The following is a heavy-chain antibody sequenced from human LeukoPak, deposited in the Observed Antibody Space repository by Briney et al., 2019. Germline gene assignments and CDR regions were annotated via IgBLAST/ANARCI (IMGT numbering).Heavy chain of an antibody. CDR2: IRGDGSLL. CDR3: ARDEVGAPPIDY. D-gene: IGHD1-26*01. J-gene: IGHJ4*02. CDR1: GFDFSSHW. V-gene: IGHV3-74*01. Sequence: PGGSLRLSCEAAGFDFSSHWMHWVRQAPGKELVWISNIRGDGSLLGYADSVKGRFTVSRDNAKNTLFLHMTSLRAEDTAVYYCARDEVGAPPIDYWGQGALVTVSS.